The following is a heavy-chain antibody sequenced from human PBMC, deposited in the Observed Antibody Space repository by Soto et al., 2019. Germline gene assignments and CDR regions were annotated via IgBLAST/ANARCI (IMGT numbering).Heavy chain of an antibody. Sequence: QITLKESGPTLVKPTQTLTLTCTFSGFSLSTSGVGVGWIRQPPGKALEWLALIYWDDDKRYSPSLKSRLTNTKDPSKTHVLLTMTNMDPVDTATYDCAHRTYYYDSNCYYSREEYFQHWGQGTLVTVSS. CDR2: IYWDDDK. CDR1: GFSLSTSGVG. CDR3: AHRTYYYDSNCYYSREEYFQH. D-gene: IGHD3-22*01. V-gene: IGHV2-5*02. J-gene: IGHJ1*01.